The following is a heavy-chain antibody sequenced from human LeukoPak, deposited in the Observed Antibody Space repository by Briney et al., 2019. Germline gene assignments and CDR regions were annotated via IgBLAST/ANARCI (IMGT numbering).Heavy chain of an antibody. CDR3: AREVGGDYDALDY. Sequence: SETLSLTCTVSGASISGSGYYWGWIRQPPGKGLEWIGRIYTSGSTNYNPSLKSRVTISVDKSKNQFSLNLNSVTAADTAVYYCAREVGGDYDALDYWGQGTLVTVSS. CDR2: IYTSGST. V-gene: IGHV4-61*05. CDR1: GASISGSGYY. D-gene: IGHD4-17*01. J-gene: IGHJ4*02.